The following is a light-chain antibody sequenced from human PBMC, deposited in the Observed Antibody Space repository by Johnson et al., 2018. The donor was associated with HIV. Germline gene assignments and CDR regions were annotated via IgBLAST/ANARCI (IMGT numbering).Light chain of an antibody. V-gene: IGLV1-51*01. CDR3: GTWDSSLTSYV. J-gene: IGLJ1*01. CDR1: SSNIGNNY. Sequence: QAVLTQPPSVSAAPGQKVTISCSGSSSNIGNNYVSWYQQLPGTAPKLLIHDNNKRPSGIPGRFSGSKSGPSATLGITGLQTGDEADYYCGTWDSSLTSYVFGAGTKVTVL. CDR2: DNN.